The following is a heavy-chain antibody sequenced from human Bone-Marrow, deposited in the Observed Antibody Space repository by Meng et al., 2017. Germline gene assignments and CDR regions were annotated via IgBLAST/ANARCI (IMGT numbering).Heavy chain of an antibody. Sequence: ASVKVSCKASGYTFTGYYMHWVRQAPGQGLEWMGWINPNSGGTNYAQKFQGRVTMTRDTSISTAYMELSRLRSDDTAVYYCARVDWNDVGGIAYWGQGTLVTVSS. V-gene: IGHV1-2*02. CDR3: ARVDWNDVGGIAY. CDR1: GYTFTGYY. D-gene: IGHD1-1*01. J-gene: IGHJ4*02. CDR2: INPNSGGT.